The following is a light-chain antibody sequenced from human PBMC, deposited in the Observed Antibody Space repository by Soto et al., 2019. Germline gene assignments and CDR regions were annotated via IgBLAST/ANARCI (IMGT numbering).Light chain of an antibody. Sequence: DIVMTQSPDSLAVSLGERATINCKSSQSVLYSSNNKDSLAWYQQNPGQPPKLLIYWASTRESGVPDRFSGGGSGTDFTLTISSLQAEDVAVYYCQQYYSGLTFGGGTKVEIK. CDR3: QQYYSGLT. V-gene: IGKV4-1*01. J-gene: IGKJ4*01. CDR2: WAS. CDR1: QSVLYSSNNKDS.